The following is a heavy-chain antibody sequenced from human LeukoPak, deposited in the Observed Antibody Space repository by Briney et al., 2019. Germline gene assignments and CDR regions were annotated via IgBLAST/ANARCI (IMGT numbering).Heavy chain of an antibody. CDR1: GYTFHSYG. CDR2: ISAYNGNT. D-gene: IGHD6-19*01. J-gene: IGHJ4*02. CDR3: ARRPRYSGWNIDY. V-gene: IGHV1-18*04. Sequence: GASVKVSCKPSGYTFHSYGISWLRQAPGQRLEWMGWISAYNGNTNYAQKLQGRVTMTTATTTSTAYMELRSLRSDDTAVYYCARRPRYSGWNIDYWGQGTLVTVSS.